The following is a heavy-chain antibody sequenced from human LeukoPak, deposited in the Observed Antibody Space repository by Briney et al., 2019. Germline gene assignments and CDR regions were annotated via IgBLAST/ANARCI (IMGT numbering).Heavy chain of an antibody. CDR3: ARFGSGSYYYYYGMDV. CDR2: IKTDGSET. D-gene: IGHD3-10*01. Sequence: GGSLRLSCAASGFSFSNYWMGWVRQAPGKGLACVANIKTDGSETYYVDSVKGRFTISRDNAKNSLYLQMNSLRAEDTAVYYCARFGSGSYYYYYGMDVWGQGTTVTVSS. J-gene: IGHJ6*02. CDR1: GFSFSNYW. V-gene: IGHV3-7*01.